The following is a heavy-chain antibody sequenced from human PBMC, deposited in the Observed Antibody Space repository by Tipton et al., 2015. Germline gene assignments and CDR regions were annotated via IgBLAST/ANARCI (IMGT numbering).Heavy chain of an antibody. D-gene: IGHD4-23*01. V-gene: IGHV4-38-2*01. Sequence: LRLSCDVSGYSISSGYYWGWIRQPPGKELQWIGYIQYSGGTNYNPSLESRVSMSVDTSKTQFSLEMRSVTATDTAVYYCARARGRHGGLFDSWGQGTLVTVSS. CDR2: IQYSGGT. CDR3: ARARGRHGGLFDS. CDR1: GYSISSGYY. J-gene: IGHJ4*02.